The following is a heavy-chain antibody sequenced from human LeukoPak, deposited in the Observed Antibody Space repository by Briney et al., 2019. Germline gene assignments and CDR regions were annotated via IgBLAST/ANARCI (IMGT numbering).Heavy chain of an antibody. CDR2: ISSSSSYI. Sequence: PGGSLRLSCAASGFTFSSYSMNWVRQAPGKGLELVSSISSSSSYIYYADSVKGRFTISRDNAKNSLYLQMNSLRAEDTAVYYCARGGREQQLPQIQYYYYYYMDVWGKGTTVTVSS. CDR1: GFTFSSYS. V-gene: IGHV3-21*01. J-gene: IGHJ6*03. CDR3: ARGGREQQLPQIQYYYYYYMDV. D-gene: IGHD6-13*01.